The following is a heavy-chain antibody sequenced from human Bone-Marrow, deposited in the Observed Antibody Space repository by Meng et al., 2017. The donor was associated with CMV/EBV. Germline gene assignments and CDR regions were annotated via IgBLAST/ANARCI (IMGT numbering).Heavy chain of an antibody. CDR3: ARGGITIFGDGLDV. J-gene: IGHJ6*02. Sequence: SLKISCAASGFTFDDYAMHWVRQAPGKGLEWVSGISWNSGSIGYADSVKGRFTISRDNAKNSLYLQMNSLRAEDTAVYYCARGGITIFGDGLDVWGQGTTVTVSS. D-gene: IGHD3-3*01. CDR1: GFTFDDYA. CDR2: ISWNSGSI. V-gene: IGHV3-9*01.